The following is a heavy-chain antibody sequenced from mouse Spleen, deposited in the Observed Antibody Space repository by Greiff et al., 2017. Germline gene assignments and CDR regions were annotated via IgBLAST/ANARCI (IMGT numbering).Heavy chain of an antibody. CDR2: ISSGGGNT. J-gene: IGHJ3*01. CDR1: GFTFSSYA. Sequence: EVKVEESGGGLVKLGGSLKLSCAASGFTFSSYAMSWVSQTPEKRLEWVATISSGGGNTYYPDSVQGRFTISRDNAKNTLYLQMSSLKSEDTSMYYCASRNWDGAWFAYWGQGTLVTVSA. V-gene: IGHV5-9*04. CDR3: ASRNWDGAWFAY. D-gene: IGHD4-1*01.